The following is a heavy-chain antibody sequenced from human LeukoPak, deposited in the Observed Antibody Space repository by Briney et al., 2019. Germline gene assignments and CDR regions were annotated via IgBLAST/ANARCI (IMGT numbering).Heavy chain of an antibody. J-gene: IGHJ4*02. V-gene: IGHV4-59*08. CDR3: ARLAKQAMHYFDY. Sequence: SETLSLTCTVSGGSISSYYWSWIRQPPGKGLEWIGYIYYSGSTNYNPSLKSRVTISVDTSKNQSSLKLSSVTAADTAVYYCARLAKQAMHYFDYWGQGTLVTVSS. CDR2: IYYSGST. CDR1: GGSISSYY.